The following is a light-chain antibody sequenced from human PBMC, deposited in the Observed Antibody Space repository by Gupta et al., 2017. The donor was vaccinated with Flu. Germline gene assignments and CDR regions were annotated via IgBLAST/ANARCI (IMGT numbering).Light chain of an antibody. V-gene: IGKV1-39*01. CDR3: QQSDSTPQLT. J-gene: IGKJ4*01. CDR1: QSISSY. Sequence: SSLSASVGDRVTITCRASQSISSYLNWYQQKPGKAPKLLIYAASSLQSGVPSRFSGSGSGTDFTLTISSRQPEDFATYYCQQSDSTPQLTFGGGTKVEIK. CDR2: AAS.